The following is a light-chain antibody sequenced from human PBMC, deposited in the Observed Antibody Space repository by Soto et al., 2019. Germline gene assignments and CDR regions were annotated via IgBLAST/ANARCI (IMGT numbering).Light chain of an antibody. J-gene: IGKJ5*01. Sequence: KTPSPATLSASVGDRVTITCRASQNIRSRLAWFQQKPGKAPKLLIYDASSLESGVPSRFSGSGSGTEFTLTIGGLQPDDFATYYCQQFNSYPITFGQGTRLEIK. V-gene: IGKV1-5*01. CDR2: DAS. CDR3: QQFNSYPIT. CDR1: QNIRSR.